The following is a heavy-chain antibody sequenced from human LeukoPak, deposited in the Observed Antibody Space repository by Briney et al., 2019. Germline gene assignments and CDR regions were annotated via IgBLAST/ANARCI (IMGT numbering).Heavy chain of an antibody. Sequence: GSLRLSCAASGFTFSSYGMHWVRQAPGKGLEWVAVISYDGSNKYYADSVKGRFTISRDNSKNTLYLQMNSLRAEDTAVYYCAKGSAPVAYNWNDLFDYWGQGTLVTVSS. CDR2: ISYDGSNK. V-gene: IGHV3-30*18. D-gene: IGHD1-20*01. CDR3: AKGSAPVAYNWNDLFDY. J-gene: IGHJ4*02. CDR1: GFTFSSYG.